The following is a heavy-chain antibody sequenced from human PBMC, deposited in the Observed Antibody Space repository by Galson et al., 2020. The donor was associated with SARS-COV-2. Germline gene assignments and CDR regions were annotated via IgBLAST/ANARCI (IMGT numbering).Heavy chain of an antibody. CDR2: ISGSGGST. D-gene: IGHD3-22*01. CDR3: AKDDDSSGYYRGDAFDI. J-gene: IGHJ3*02. Sequence: GESLKISCAASGFTFSSYAMSWVRQAPGKGLEWVSAISGSGGSTYYADSVKGRFTISRDNSKNTLYLQMNSLRAEDTAVYYCAKDDDSSGYYRGDAFDIWGQGTMVTVSS. V-gene: IGHV3-23*01. CDR1: GFTFSSYA.